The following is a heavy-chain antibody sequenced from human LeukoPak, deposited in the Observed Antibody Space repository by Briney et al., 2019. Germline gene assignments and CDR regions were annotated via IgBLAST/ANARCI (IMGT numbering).Heavy chain of an antibody. CDR1: GGSISTYY. D-gene: IGHD3-10*01. V-gene: IGHV4-59*05. J-gene: IGHJ3*02. CDR2: IYYSGST. Sequence: SETLSLTCTVSGGSISTYYWTWIRQPAGKGVERSGSIYYSGSTYYNPSLKSRVTISVDTSKNQFSLKLSSVTAADTAVYYCARTPYYGSGRGAFDIWGQGTMVTVSS. CDR3: ARTPYYGSGRGAFDI.